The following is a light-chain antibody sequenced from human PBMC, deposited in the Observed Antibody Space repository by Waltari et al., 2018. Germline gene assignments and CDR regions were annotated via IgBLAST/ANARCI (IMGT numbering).Light chain of an antibody. J-gene: IGKJ5*01. Sequence: DIVLTQSPATLSFSPGERATLFSGASQSVSSYLAWYQQKPGQAPSLLIYDASNRATGMPARFSGSGAGTDFTLTISSLEPEDVAVYYCQQRSNWPPITFGQGTRLEIK. V-gene: IGKV3-11*01. CDR2: DAS. CDR1: QSVSSY. CDR3: QQRSNWPPIT.